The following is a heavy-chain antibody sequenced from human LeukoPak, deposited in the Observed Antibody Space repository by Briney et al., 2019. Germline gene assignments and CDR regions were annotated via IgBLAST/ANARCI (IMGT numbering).Heavy chain of an antibody. J-gene: IGHJ1*01. D-gene: IGHD3-16*01. Sequence: GESLKISCKGSGYSFTSYWIGWVRQMPGKGLEWMGIIYPVDSDTRYSPSFQGQVTISDDKSISTAYLQWSSLKASDTAMYYCARGLARYGNAEYFQHWGQGTLVTVSS. V-gene: IGHV5-51*01. CDR1: GYSFTSYW. CDR3: ARGLARYGNAEYFQH. CDR2: IYPVDSDT.